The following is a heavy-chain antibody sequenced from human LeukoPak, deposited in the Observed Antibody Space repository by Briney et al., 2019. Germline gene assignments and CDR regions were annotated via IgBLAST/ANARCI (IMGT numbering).Heavy chain of an antibody. J-gene: IGHJ4*02. V-gene: IGHV3-49*04. CDR1: GFTVSSNY. CDR3: TRVVDRSGYSDY. CDR2: IRSKAYDGTT. Sequence: GGSLRLSCAASGFTVSSNYMSWVRQTPGKGLEWVGFIRSKAYDGTTEYAASVKGRVTISRDDSTSIVYLQMNSLKTEDTAVYYCTRVVDRSGYSDYWGQGTLVTVSS. D-gene: IGHD3-22*01.